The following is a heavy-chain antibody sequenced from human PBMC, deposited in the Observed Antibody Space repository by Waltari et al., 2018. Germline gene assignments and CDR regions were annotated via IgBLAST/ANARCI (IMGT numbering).Heavy chain of an antibody. Sequence: QVQLQESGPGLVKPSETLSLTCTVSGGSISSYYWSWIRQHAGKGLEWIGRIYTSGSTNYNPSLKSRVTMSVDTSKNQFSLKLSSVTAADTAVYYCARGRPEYCSSTSCPDAFDIWGQGTMVTVSS. CDR2: IYTSGST. D-gene: IGHD2-2*01. CDR3: ARGRPEYCSSTSCPDAFDI. V-gene: IGHV4-4*07. CDR1: GGSISSYY. J-gene: IGHJ3*02.